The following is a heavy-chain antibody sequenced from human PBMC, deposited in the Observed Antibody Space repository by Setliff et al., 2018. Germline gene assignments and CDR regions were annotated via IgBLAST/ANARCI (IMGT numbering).Heavy chain of an antibody. CDR3: ARGGGSYRAGNSRPTYWFDP. V-gene: IGHV1-2*02. CDR2: INPNSGGT. Sequence: GASVKVSCKASGYTFTGYFIHWVRQAPGQGLEWMGWINPNSGGTNYAQKFQGRVTMTRDTANSTVYMDLSSLTSDDTAIYYCARGGGSYRAGNSRPTYWFDPWGQGTLVTVSS. CDR1: GYTFTGYF. J-gene: IGHJ5*02. D-gene: IGHD2-21*01.